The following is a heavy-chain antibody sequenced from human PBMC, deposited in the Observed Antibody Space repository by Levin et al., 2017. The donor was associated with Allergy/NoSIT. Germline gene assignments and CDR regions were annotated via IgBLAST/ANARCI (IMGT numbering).Heavy chain of an antibody. CDR1: GDSSTRYW. D-gene: IGHD2-8*02. V-gene: IGHV5-51*01. Sequence: PGESLKISCKGSGDSSTRYWIGWVRQMPGKGLEWMGIIYLGDSDIRYSPSFQGQVIISADKSITTAYLQLDSLKASDTAIYYCVISACGYCTGGSTRGFDSWGRGTLVTVSS. J-gene: IGHJ5*01. CDR3: VISACGYCTGGSTRGFDS. CDR2: IYLGDSDI.